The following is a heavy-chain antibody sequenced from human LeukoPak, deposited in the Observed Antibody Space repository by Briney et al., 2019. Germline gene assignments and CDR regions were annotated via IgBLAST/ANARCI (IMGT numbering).Heavy chain of an antibody. Sequence: SETLYLTCTVSGGSISSYYWSWIRQPAGKGLEWIGRTYTSGSTNYNPSLKSRVTISVDKSKNQFSLKLSSVTAADTAVYYCARDPRSSGYFDYWGQGTLVTVSS. CDR2: TYTSGST. D-gene: IGHD3-22*01. CDR3: ARDPRSSGYFDY. J-gene: IGHJ4*02. CDR1: GGSISSYY. V-gene: IGHV4-4*07.